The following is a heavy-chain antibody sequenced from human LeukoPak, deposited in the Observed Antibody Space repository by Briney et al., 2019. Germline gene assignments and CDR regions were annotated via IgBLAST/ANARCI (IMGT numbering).Heavy chain of an antibody. CDR2: IYYSGSP. CDR1: Y. J-gene: IGHJ4*02. Sequence: YWIGWVRQMPGKGLEWIGYIYYSGSPYYNPSLNSRVIMSIDTSKNQFSLRLTSVTAADTAVYFCARSRRDYPYFDSWGQGTLVTVSS. D-gene: IGHD4-17*01. CDR3: ARSRRDYPYFDS. V-gene: IGHV4-30-4*08.